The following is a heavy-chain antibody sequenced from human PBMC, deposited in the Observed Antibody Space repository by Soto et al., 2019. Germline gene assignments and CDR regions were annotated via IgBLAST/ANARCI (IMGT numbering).Heavy chain of an antibody. V-gene: IGHV1-2*02. Sequence: ASVKVSRKASGYTFTGYYMHWVRQGPGQGVGWMGWINPNSGGTNYAQKFQGRVTMTRDTSISTAYMELSRLRSDDTAVYYCAREHSGVGATSLDYWGQGTLVTVSS. D-gene: IGHD1-26*01. CDR1: GYTFTGYY. CDR3: AREHSGVGATSLDY. CDR2: INPNSGGT. J-gene: IGHJ4*02.